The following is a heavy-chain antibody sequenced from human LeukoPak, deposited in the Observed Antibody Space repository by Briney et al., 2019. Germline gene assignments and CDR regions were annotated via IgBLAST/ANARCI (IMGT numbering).Heavy chain of an antibody. CDR3: LVTAAPLHAFDI. CDR1: GFTFSSYW. Sequence: GGSLRLSCVVSGFTFSSYWMHWVRQAPGKGLVWVSRINSDGSSTSYADSVKGRFTISRDIAKNTLYLQMNSLRAEDTAVYYCLVTAAPLHAFDIWGRGTMVTVSS. V-gene: IGHV3-74*01. CDR2: INSDGSST. D-gene: IGHD2-2*01. J-gene: IGHJ3*02.